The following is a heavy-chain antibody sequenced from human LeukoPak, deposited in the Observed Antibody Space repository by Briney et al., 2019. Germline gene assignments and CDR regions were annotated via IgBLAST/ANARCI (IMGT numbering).Heavy chain of an antibody. D-gene: IGHD2-2*01. CDR3: AREWMARSTSRNQD. V-gene: IGHV3-74*01. CDR1: GLTFSTYW. J-gene: IGHJ4*02. CDR2: INSDGSIT. Sequence: GSLRLSCAASGLTFSTYWMHWVRQAPGKGLVWVSRINSDGSITNYADSVKGRSTISRDNAKNTLYLQMNSLRTEDTAVYYCAREWMARSTSRNQDWGQGTLVTVSS.